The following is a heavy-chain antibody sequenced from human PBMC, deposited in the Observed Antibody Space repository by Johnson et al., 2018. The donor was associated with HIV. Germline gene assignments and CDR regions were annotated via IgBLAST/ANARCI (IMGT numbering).Heavy chain of an antibody. CDR3: ARDRGWELLLGAFDI. D-gene: IGHD1-26*01. J-gene: IGHJ3*02. CDR2: ISYDGSNK. Sequence: QVQLVESGGGLIQPGGSLRLSCAASGFTVSSYAMHWVRQAPGKGLEWVTLISYDGSNKYYADSVTGRFTISRDNAKNTLYLQMNSLRAEDTAVYYCARDRGWELLLGAFDIWGQGTMVTVSS. V-gene: IGHV3-30-3*01. CDR1: GFTVSSYA.